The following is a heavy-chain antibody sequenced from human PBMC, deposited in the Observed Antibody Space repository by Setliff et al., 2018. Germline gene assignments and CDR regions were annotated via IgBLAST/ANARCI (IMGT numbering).Heavy chain of an antibody. CDR3: ARGVAGASPNYYYMDA. J-gene: IGHJ6*03. V-gene: IGHV1-18*01. Sequence: ASVKVSCKNSGGTFNSFLVSWVRQAPGQGLEWMGWISPYTGNTYSAQRFQGRVTLTTDTSTSTAYMEVKSLTSDDTAVYYCARGVAGASPNYYYMDAWGRGTTVTVSS. CDR1: GGTFNSFL. D-gene: IGHD6-19*01. CDR2: ISPYTGNT.